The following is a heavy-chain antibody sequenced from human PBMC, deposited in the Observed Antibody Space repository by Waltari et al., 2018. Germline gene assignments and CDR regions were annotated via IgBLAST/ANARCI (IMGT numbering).Heavy chain of an antibody. CDR2: INPDGSDI. Sequence: EVQLVESGGGLVQPGGSLSLSCAASGPTLIKYWMVWVRQVAGKGLMWVSKINPDGSDISYADSGKGRFTISRDNAKNTLYLQMNSLRAEDTALYFCTRLATELADYWGQGTLVTVSS. J-gene: IGHJ4*02. CDR3: TRLATELADY. V-gene: IGHV3-74*01. D-gene: IGHD4-4*01. CDR1: GPTLIKYW.